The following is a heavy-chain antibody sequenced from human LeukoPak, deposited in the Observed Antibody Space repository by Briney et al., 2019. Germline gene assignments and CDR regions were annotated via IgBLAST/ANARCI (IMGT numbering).Heavy chain of an antibody. D-gene: IGHD1-26*01. CDR3: ARGQWDSDAFDM. J-gene: IGHJ3*02. CDR1: GFTFSSYS. V-gene: IGHV3-21*01. CDR2: ISSSSSYI. Sequence: PGGSLRLSCAASGFTFSSYSMNWVRQAPGKGLEWVSSISSSSSYIYYADSVKGRFTISRDNAKNSLYLQMNSLRAEDTAVYFCARGQWDSDAFDMWGQGTMVTVSS.